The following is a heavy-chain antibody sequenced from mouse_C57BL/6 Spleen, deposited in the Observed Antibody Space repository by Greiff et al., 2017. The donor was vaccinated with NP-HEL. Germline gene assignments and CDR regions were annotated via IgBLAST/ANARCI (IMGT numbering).Heavy chain of an antibody. D-gene: IGHD1-1*01. J-gene: IGHJ4*01. V-gene: IGHV3-6*01. CDR1: GYSITSGYY. CDR3: ARVDGSSYDYAMDY. Sequence: ESGPGLVKPSQSLSLTCSVTGYSITSGYYWNWIRQFPGNKLEWMGYISYDGSNNSNPSLKNRISITRDTSKNQFFLKLNSVTTEDTATYYCARVDGSSYDYAMDYWGQGTSVTVSS. CDR2: ISYDGSN.